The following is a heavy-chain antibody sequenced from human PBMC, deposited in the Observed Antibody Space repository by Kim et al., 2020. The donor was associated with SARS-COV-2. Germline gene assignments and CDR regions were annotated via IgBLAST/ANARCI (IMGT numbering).Heavy chain of an antibody. J-gene: IGHJ4*02. CDR2: IYRGDST. D-gene: IGHD5-18*01. Sequence: GGSLRLSCAVSGFTVSSNYMSWVRQAPGKGLEWVSMIYRGDSTYYADSVKGRFTISRDNSKNTLYLQMNSLRAEDTAIYYCAKESARYNYGTIDYWGQGTLVTVSS. V-gene: IGHV3-66*01. CDR3: AKESARYNYGTIDY. CDR1: GFTVSSNY.